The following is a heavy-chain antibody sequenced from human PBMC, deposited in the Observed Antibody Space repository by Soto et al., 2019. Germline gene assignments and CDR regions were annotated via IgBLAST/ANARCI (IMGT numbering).Heavy chain of an antibody. CDR1: GFTFSSSA. CDR3: AKDLNHRITIFGVVIAPYGMDV. V-gene: IGHV3-30*18. CDR2: IAYDGSNK. J-gene: IGHJ6*02. D-gene: IGHD3-3*01. Sequence: PGESLKISCAASGFTFSSSAMHWVRQAPGKGLEWVAVIAYDGSNKYYADSVKGRFTISRDNSKNTLYLQMNSLRAEDTAVYYCAKDLNHRITIFGVVIAPYGMDVWGQGTTVTVSS.